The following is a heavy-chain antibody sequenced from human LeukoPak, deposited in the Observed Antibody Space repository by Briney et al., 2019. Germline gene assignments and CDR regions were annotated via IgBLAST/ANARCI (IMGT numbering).Heavy chain of an antibody. CDR2: VNPNSGNT. CDR1: GYTFTGYY. D-gene: IGHD5-18*01. V-gene: IGHV1-8*02. Sequence: ASVKVSCKASGYTFTGYYMHWVRQATGQGLEWMGWVNPNSGNTGYAQKFQGRVTMTRNTSISTAYMELSSLRSEDTAVYYCARGLGGYLLYYWGQGTLVTVSS. J-gene: IGHJ4*02. CDR3: ARGLGGYLLYY.